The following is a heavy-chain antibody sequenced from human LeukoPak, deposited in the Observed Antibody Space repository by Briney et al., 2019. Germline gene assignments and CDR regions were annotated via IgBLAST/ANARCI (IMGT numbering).Heavy chain of an antibody. J-gene: IGHJ5*02. CDR1: GGSFSGYY. Sequence: PSETLSLTCAVYGGSFSGYYWSWIRQPPGKGLEWIGEINHSGSTNYNPSLKRRVTISVDTSKNQFSLKLSSVTAADTAVYYCAREKLLWFGLAPWGQGTPVTVSS. D-gene: IGHD3-10*01. CDR2: INHSGST. CDR3: AREKLLWFGLAP. V-gene: IGHV4-34*01.